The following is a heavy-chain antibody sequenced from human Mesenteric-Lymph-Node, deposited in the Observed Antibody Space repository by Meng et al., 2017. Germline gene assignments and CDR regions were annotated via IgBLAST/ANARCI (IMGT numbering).Heavy chain of an antibody. D-gene: IGHD2-2*02. CDR3: ASGGCSSTSCYMEGAFDI. CDR1: GGSISSYY. V-gene: IGHV4-59*01. Sequence: GSLRLSCTVSGGSISSYYWSWIRQPPGKGLEWIGYIYYSGSTNYNPSLKSRVTISVDTSKNQFSLKLSSVTAADTAVYYCASGGCSSTSCYMEGAFDIWARGPL. CDR2: IYYSGST. J-gene: IGHJ3*02.